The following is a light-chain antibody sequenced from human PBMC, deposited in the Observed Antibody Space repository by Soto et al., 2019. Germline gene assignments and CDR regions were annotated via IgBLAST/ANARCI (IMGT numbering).Light chain of an antibody. Sequence: ELGLTQSPGTLSLSPGEIATLSFRASQSLISRNLAWYQQKPGQAPRLLIYAASRTATGIPDRFSGSGSGTAFTLTIIRLQPEDFAVYYCQQYGSTPLTFGQGTKVDIK. V-gene: IGKV3-20*01. CDR2: AAS. CDR3: QQYGSTPLT. J-gene: IGKJ1*01. CDR1: QSLISRN.